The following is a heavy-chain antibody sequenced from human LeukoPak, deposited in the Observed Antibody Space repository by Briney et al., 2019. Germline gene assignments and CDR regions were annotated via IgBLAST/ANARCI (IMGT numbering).Heavy chain of an antibody. D-gene: IGHD4-11*01. Sequence: GGSLRLSCAASGFRFNTFWMSWVRQAPGKGLEWVANIKQDGNEKYYADSVKGRFTISRDNGKNSLDLQMNSLRAEDTAVYYCARGGEETTPIDYWGQGTLVTVSS. V-gene: IGHV3-7*01. CDR3: ARGGEETTPIDY. J-gene: IGHJ4*02. CDR1: GFRFNTFW. CDR2: IKQDGNEK.